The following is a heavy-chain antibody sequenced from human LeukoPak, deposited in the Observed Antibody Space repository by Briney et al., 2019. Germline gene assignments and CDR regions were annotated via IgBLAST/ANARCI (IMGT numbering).Heavy chain of an antibody. J-gene: IGHJ4*02. V-gene: IGHV3-30*02. CDR3: AKEQGCSLRYFDWCEVDY. CDR1: GFTFSSYG. D-gene: IGHD3-9*01. CDR2: IRYDGSNK. Sequence: GGSLRLSCAATGFTFSSYGMHWVRQAPGKGLEWVAFIRYDGSNKYYADSVKGRFTISRDNSKNTLYLQMNSLRAEDTAVYYCAKEQGCSLRYFDWCEVDYWGPGTLVTVSS.